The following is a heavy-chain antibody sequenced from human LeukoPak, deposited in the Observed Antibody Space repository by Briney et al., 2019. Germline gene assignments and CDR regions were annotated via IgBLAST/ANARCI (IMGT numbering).Heavy chain of an antibody. Sequence: PSETLSLTCAVYGXSFSGYYRSWIRQPPGKGLEWIGEINHSGSTNYNPSLKSRVTISVDTSKNQFSLKLSSVTAADTAVYYCARVGYSSSWYNPLDYWGQGTLVTVSS. V-gene: IGHV4-34*01. CDR2: INHSGST. J-gene: IGHJ4*02. CDR1: GXSFSGYY. D-gene: IGHD6-13*01. CDR3: ARVGYSSSWYNPLDY.